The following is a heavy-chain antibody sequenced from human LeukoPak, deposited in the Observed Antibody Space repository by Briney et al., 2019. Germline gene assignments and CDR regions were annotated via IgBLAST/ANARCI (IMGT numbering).Heavy chain of an antibody. V-gene: IGHV3-7*01. Sequence: GGSLRLSCGASGFTFNRRGMHWVRQAPGKGLEWVANIKQDGSEKYYVDSVKGRFTISRDNAKNSLYLQMDSLSAEDTAVYYCVKVDTWGQGTLVTVSS. D-gene: IGHD5-18*01. CDR2: IKQDGSEK. CDR3: VKVDT. CDR1: GFTFNRRG. J-gene: IGHJ4*02.